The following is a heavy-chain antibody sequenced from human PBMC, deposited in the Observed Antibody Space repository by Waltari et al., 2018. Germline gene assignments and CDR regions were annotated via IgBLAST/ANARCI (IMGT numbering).Heavy chain of an antibody. D-gene: IGHD4-17*01. CDR2: INPNSGGT. V-gene: IGHV1-2*02. Sequence: QVQLVQSGAAVKKPGASVKVSCKASGYTFTGYYMHWVRQAPGQGLEWMGWINPNSGGTNYAQKFQGRVTMTRDTSISTAYMELSRLRSDDTAVYYCARDRSGDYYYYYGMDVWGQGTTVTVSS. CDR1: GYTFTGYY. CDR3: ARDRSGDYYYYYGMDV. J-gene: IGHJ6*02.